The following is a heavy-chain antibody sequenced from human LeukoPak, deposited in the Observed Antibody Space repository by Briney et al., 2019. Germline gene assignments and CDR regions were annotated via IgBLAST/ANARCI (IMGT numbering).Heavy chain of an antibody. CDR2: IYTSGSS. CDR1: GGSISSGGYS. V-gene: IGHV4-61*02. J-gene: IGHJ4*02. D-gene: IGHD6-19*01. CDR3: ARDISVAGSFLLFDY. Sequence: KTSETLSLTCAVSGGSISSGGYSWSWIRQPAGKGLEWIGRIYTSGSSNSNPSLKSRVTMSADTSKNQFSLKLSSVTAADTAVYYCARDISVAGSFLLFDYWGQGTLVTVSS.